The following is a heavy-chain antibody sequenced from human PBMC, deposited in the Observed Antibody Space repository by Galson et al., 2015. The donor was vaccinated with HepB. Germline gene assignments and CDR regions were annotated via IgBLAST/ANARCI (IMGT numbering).Heavy chain of an antibody. D-gene: IGHD7-27*01. CDR1: GFSLSNYG. V-gene: IGHV3-23*01. J-gene: IGHJ4*02. CDR3: VANWV. Sequence: SLRLSCAASGFSLSNYGVSWVRQAPGKGLEWVSDLNGNGRRVTTYYADSVKGRFTISRDNSKNTLFLQMNSLRVEDTAIYFCVANWVWGRGTLVTVSS. CDR2: LNGNGRRVTT.